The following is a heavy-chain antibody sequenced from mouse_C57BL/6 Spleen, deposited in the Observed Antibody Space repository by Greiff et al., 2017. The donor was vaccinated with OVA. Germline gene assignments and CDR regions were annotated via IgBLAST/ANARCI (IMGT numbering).Heavy chain of an antibody. CDR1: GYTFTSYW. Sequence: QVQLQQPGAELVKPGASVKLSCKASGYTFTSYWMHWVKQRPGQGLEWIGMIHPNSGSTNYNEKFKSKATLTVDKSSSTAYMQLSSLTSEDSAVYYCARVSMVTDAMDYWGQGTSVTVSS. CDR3: ARVSMVTDAMDY. D-gene: IGHD2-1*01. CDR2: IHPNSGST. V-gene: IGHV1-64*01. J-gene: IGHJ4*01.